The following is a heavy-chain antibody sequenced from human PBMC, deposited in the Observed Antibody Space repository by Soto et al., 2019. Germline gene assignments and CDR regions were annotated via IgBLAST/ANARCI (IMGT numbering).Heavy chain of an antibody. CDR1: GFTFSTYA. Sequence: GGSLRLSCAASGFTFSTYAIHWVRQAPGKGLEYVSAISSNGGSTYYANSVKGRFTVSRDNSKNTLYLQMGSLRAEDMAVYYWATPGNSYCSSISCPLDYWGQGTLVTVSS. V-gene: IGHV3-64*01. J-gene: IGHJ4*02. CDR2: ISSNGGST. D-gene: IGHD2-2*01. CDR3: ATPGNSYCSSISCPLDY.